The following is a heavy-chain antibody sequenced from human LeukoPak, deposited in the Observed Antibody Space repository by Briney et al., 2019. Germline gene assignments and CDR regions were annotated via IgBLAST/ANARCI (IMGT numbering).Heavy chain of an antibody. Sequence: SETLSLTCTVSGGSISSSSYYWGWIRQPPGKGLEWIGSIYYSGSTYYNPSLKSRVTISVDTSKNQFSLKLSSVTAADTAVYYCARYYCSAANCPGIDYWGQGTRVTVSS. D-gene: IGHD2-15*01. CDR1: GGSISSSSYY. V-gene: IGHV4-39*07. CDR2: IYYSGST. J-gene: IGHJ4*02. CDR3: ARYYCSAANCPGIDY.